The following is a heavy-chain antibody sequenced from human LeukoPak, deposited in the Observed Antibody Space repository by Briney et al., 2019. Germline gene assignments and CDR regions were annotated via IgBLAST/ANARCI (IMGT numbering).Heavy chain of an antibody. CDR1: GGSFSGYY. CDR2: INHSGST. CDR3: ARGGYSWYDD. J-gene: IGHJ5*02. Sequence: SETLSLTCAVYGGSFSGYYWSWIRQPPGKGLEWIGEINHSGSTNYNPSLKSRVTISVDTSKNQFSLKLSSVTAADTAVYYCARGGYSWYDDWGQGTLVTISS. V-gene: IGHV4-34*01.